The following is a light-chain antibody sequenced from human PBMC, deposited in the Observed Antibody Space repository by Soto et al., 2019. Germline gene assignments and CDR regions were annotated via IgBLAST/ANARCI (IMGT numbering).Light chain of an antibody. V-gene: IGKV3D-15*01. J-gene: IGKJ1*01. CDR3: QHYNSYSEA. CDR2: GAS. CDR1: QSVSSY. Sequence: EIVLTQSPATLSLSPGERATLSCRASQSVSSYLAWYQQKPGQAPRLLMFGASSRATGIPDRFSGSGSGTEFTLTISSLQPDDFATYYCQHYNSYSEAFGQGTKVDIK.